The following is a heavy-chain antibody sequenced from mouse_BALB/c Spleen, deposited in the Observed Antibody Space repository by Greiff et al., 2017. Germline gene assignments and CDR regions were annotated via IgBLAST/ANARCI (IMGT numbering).Heavy chain of an antibody. Sequence: QVQLQQSGAELVKPGASVKLSCKASGYTFTSYYMYWVKQRPGQGLEWIGEINPSNGGTNFHEKFKSKATLTVDKSSSTAYMQLSSLTSEDSAVYYWTRYDPWFAYWGQGTLVTVSA. J-gene: IGHJ3*01. CDR2: INPSNGGT. V-gene: IGHV1S81*02. CDR3: TRYDPWFAY. CDR1: GYTFTSYY. D-gene: IGHD2-3*01.